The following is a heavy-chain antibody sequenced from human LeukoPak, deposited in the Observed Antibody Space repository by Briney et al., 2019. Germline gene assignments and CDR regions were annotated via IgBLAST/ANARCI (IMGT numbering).Heavy chain of an antibody. J-gene: IGHJ4*02. Sequence: SETLSLTCTVSGGSISSYSWSWIRQPPGKGLEWIGYIYYSGSTNHNPSLKSRVNMSVDTSKNQFSLRLTSVTAADTAVYYCARKLAVAYFDYWGQGTLVTVSS. D-gene: IGHD6-19*01. V-gene: IGHV4-59*08. CDR3: ARKLAVAYFDY. CDR2: IYYSGST. CDR1: GGSISSYS.